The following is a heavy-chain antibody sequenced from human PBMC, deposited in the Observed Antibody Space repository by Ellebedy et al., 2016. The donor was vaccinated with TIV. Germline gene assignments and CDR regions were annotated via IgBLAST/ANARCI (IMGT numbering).Heavy chain of an antibody. CDR3: AKDQLGGGTYLWGTFDY. CDR1: GFTFNSYA. CDR2: ISHTGSRT. J-gene: IGHJ4*02. Sequence: GESLKIPCAASGFTFNSYAMSWVRQAPGKGLEWVSTISHTGSRTYYANSVEGRFIISRDNSKNTLYLQMNSLRAEDAAVYYCAKDQLGGGTYLWGTFDYWGQGTLVTVSS. D-gene: IGHD1-26*01. V-gene: IGHV3-23*01.